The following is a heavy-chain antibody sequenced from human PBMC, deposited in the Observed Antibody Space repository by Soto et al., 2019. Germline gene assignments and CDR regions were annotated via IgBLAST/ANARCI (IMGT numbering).Heavy chain of an antibody. CDR1: GFTFSSYA. V-gene: IGHV3-23*01. CDR3: AIDADTYYYDSSGFPDY. D-gene: IGHD3-22*01. Sequence: GGSLRLSCAASGFTFSSYAMSWVRQAPGKGLEWVSAISGSGGSTYYADSVKGRFTISRDNSKNTLYLQMNSLRAEDTAVYYCAIDADTYYYDSSGFPDYWGQGTLVTVSS. CDR2: ISGSGGST. J-gene: IGHJ4*02.